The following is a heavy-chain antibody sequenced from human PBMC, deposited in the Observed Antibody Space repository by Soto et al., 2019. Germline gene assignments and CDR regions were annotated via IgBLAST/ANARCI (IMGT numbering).Heavy chain of an antibody. CDR2: ARNKAHGYTT. V-gene: IGHV3-72*01. Sequence: GGSLRLSCAASGFTFSDHHMDWVRQAPGKGLEWVGRARNKAHGYTTAYAASLKGRFTISRDDSKNSLSLQMNSLKTEDTAVYFCARLIGTSFDLWGQGTLVPVSS. CDR3: ARLIGTSFDL. J-gene: IGHJ4*02. CDR1: GFTFSDHH.